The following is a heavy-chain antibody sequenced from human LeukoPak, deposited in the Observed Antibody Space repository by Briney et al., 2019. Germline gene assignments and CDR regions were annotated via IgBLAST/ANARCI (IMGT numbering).Heavy chain of an antibody. Sequence: GGSLRLSCAASGFTFSSYAMHWVRQAPGKGLEWVAVISYDGSNKYYADSVKGRFTISRDNSKNTLYLQMSSLRAEDTAVYYCARDRRGGMDYWGQGTLVTVSS. J-gene: IGHJ4*02. CDR1: GFTFSSYA. V-gene: IGHV3-30-3*01. D-gene: IGHD3-16*01. CDR3: ARDRRGGMDY. CDR2: ISYDGSNK.